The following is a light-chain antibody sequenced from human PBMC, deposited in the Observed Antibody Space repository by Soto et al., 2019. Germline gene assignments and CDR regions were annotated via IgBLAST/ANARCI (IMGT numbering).Light chain of an antibody. V-gene: IGKV2-28*01. CDR2: LGS. CDR3: MQALQTPGT. CDR1: QSLLHSNGYNY. Sequence: DIVMTQSPLSLPVTPGEPASISCRSSQSLLHSNGYNYLDRYLQKPGQSPQLLIYLGSNRASGVPDRFSGSGSGRDFTLKISRVEAEDVGVYYCMQALQTPGTFGGGTKVEIK. J-gene: IGKJ4*01.